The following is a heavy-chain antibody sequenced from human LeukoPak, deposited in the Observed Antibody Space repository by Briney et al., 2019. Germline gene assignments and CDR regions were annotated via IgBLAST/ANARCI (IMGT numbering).Heavy chain of an antibody. J-gene: IGHJ4*02. CDR1: GGSISSYY. Sequence: SETLSLTCTVSGGSISSYYWSWIRQPPGKGLEWIGYIYYSGSTNYNPSLKSRVTISVDTSKNQFSLKLSSVTAADTAVYYCARTLGVDYYDSSGYYLSPYYFDYWGQGTLVTVSS. CDR2: IYYSGST. V-gene: IGHV4-59*01. D-gene: IGHD3-22*01. CDR3: ARTLGVDYYDSSGYYLSPYYFDY.